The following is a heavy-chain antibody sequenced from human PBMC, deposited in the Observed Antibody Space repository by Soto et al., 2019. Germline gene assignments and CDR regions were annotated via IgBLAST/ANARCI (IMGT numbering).Heavy chain of an antibody. V-gene: IGHV1-46*03. CDR3: GRVFAGNWNDDPSGGAFDI. D-gene: IGHD1-1*01. J-gene: IGHJ4*02. CDR2: INPSGGST. CDR1: GYTFTSYY. Sequence: ASVKVSCKASGYTFTSYYMHWVRQAPGQGLEWMGRINPSGGSTNYAQKFQGRVTMTTDTSTSTAYMELSSLSSEDTALYYCGRVFAGNWNDDPSGGAFDIWGQGTLVTVSS.